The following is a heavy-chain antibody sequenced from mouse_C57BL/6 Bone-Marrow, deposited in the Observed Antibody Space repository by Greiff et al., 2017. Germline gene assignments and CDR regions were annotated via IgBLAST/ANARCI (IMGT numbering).Heavy chain of an antibody. CDR3: SSFDGNYIDV. V-gene: IGHV14-4*01. D-gene: IGHD2-3*01. CDR1: GFNIKDDY. CDR2: IDPEIGDT. J-gene: IGHJ2*01. Sequence: EVQVVESGAELVRPGASVKLSCTASGFNIKDDYIHWVKQRPEQGLEWIGWIDPEIGDTEYASKFQGKATITSDTSSNTAYLQLSSRTSEDTAVYYCSSFDGNYIDVWGQGTPLTVAS.